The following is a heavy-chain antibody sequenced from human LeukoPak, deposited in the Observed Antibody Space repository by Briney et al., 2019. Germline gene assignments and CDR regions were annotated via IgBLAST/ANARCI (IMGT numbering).Heavy chain of an antibody. J-gene: IGHJ3*02. Sequence: PGGSLRLSCAASGFTFSSYGMHWVRQAPGKGLEWVAVIWYDGSNKYYADSVKGRFTISRDNSKNTLYLQMNSLRAEDTAVYYCARDLAYSLFVDYGSGRGAFDIWGQGTMVTVSS. V-gene: IGHV3-33*01. CDR3: ARDLAYSLFVDYGSGRGAFDI. CDR2: IWYDGSNK. D-gene: IGHD3-10*01. CDR1: GFTFSSYG.